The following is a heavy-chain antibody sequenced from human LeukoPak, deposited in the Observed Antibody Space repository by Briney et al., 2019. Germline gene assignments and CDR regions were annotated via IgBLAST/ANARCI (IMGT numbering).Heavy chain of an antibody. CDR1: GGTLSGYG. CDR2: VVPMSGTA. CDR3: ARDFYYDTSGGGLT. D-gene: IGHD3-22*01. Sequence: SVKVSCKASGGTLSGYGINWVRQAPGQGLEWMGRVVPMSGTANYAQKFQGRVTITTDESASTAYMELTSLRSEDTAVYCCARDFYYDTSGGGLTWGQGTMVTVSS. V-gene: IGHV1-69*05. J-gene: IGHJ3*01.